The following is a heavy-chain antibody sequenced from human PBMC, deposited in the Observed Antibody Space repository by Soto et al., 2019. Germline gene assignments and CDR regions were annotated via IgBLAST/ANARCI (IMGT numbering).Heavy chain of an antibody. J-gene: IGHJ4*02. V-gene: IGHV3-15*01. Sequence: GGSLRLSCAASGFTFSNAWMSWVRQAPGKGLEWVGRIKSKTDGGTTDYAAPVKGRFTISRDDSKNTLYLQMNSLKTEDTAVYYCTTGPTMVRGVIIITRDYWGQGTLVTVSS. CDR1: GFTFSNAW. D-gene: IGHD3-10*01. CDR2: IKSKTDGGTT. CDR3: TTGPTMVRGVIIITRDY.